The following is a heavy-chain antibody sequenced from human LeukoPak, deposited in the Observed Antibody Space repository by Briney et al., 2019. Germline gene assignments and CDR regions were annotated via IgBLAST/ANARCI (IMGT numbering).Heavy chain of an antibody. CDR1: GGTFSSYA. D-gene: IGHD3-22*01. Sequence: SVKVSCKASGGTFSSYAISWVRQAPGQGLEWMGGIIPIFGTANYAQKFQGRVTITADESTSTAYMELSSLRSEDTAVYYCAREEYYYDSSGYYSLDYWGQGTLVTVSS. CDR3: AREEYYYDSSGYYSLDY. CDR2: IIPIFGTA. J-gene: IGHJ4*02. V-gene: IGHV1-69*13.